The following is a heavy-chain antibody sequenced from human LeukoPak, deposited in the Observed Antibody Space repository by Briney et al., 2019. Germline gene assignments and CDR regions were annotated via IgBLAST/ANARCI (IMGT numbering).Heavy chain of an antibody. D-gene: IGHD2-8*01. CDR2: ISYTGST. Sequence: PSETLSLTCTVSGASITNNHWTWIRQPPGKGLEYIGYISYTGSTNYNPSLESRLNMSLDTSKNQISLKLKSVTAADTAVYYCARARRDAYNNDVWSKSPTYCFDYWGPGTLVTVS. CDR3: ARARRDAYNNDVWSKSPTYCFDY. J-gene: IGHJ4*02. V-gene: IGHV4-59*12. CDR1: GASITNNH.